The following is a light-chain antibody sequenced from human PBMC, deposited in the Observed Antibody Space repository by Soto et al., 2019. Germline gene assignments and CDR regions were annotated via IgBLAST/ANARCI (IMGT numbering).Light chain of an antibody. V-gene: IGKV3-15*01. J-gene: IGKJ1*01. CDR2: DAS. CDR3: RHYNNWPPET. CDR1: QSVSSR. Sequence: EIVMTQSPATLSLSPGERATLSFMSSQSVSSRLAWYQQKRGQAPRLLIYDASTRATGIPARFSGSGSGTEFNLTISSLQSEDFAIYYCRHYNNWPPETFGQGTKVDIK.